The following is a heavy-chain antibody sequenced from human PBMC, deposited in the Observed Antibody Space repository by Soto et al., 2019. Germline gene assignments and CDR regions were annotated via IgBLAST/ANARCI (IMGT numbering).Heavy chain of an antibody. D-gene: IGHD6-6*01. CDR1: GYSFTSYW. Sequence: GESLKISFKGSGYSFTSYWIGWVRQMPGKGLEWMGIIYPGDSDTRYSPSFQGQVTISADKSISTAYLQWSSLKASDTAMYYCARRREYSSSSGYYYGMDVWGQGTTVTSP. CDR2: IYPGDSDT. J-gene: IGHJ6*02. CDR3: ARRREYSSSSGYYYGMDV. V-gene: IGHV5-51*01.